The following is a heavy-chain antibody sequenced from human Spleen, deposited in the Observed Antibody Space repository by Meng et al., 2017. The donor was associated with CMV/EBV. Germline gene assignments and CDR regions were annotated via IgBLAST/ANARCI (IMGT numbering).Heavy chain of an antibody. V-gene: IGHV1-2*02. CDR2: INPNSGGT. D-gene: IGHD3-10*01. Sequence: YTSSGYYMHWVRQAPGQGLEWMGWINPNSGGTNDAQKFQGRVTRTRDTSISTAYMELSRLRSDDTAVYYCARRGKSITVIRGGGFDPWGQGTLVTVSS. J-gene: IGHJ5*02. CDR3: ARRGKSITVIRGGGFDP. CDR1: YTSSGYY.